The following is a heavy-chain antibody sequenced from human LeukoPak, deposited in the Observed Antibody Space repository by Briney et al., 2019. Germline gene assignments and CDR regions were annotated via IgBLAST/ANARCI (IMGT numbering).Heavy chain of an antibody. Sequence: GXSLRLSCAASGFTFSSYGMHWVRQAPGKGLEWVAVIWYDGSNKYYADSVKGRFTISRDNSKNTLYLQMNSLRAEDTAVYYCAKDRETWGSSGFDYWGQGTLVTVSS. D-gene: IGHD7-27*01. CDR2: IWYDGSNK. J-gene: IGHJ4*02. CDR1: GFTFSSYG. CDR3: AKDRETWGSSGFDY. V-gene: IGHV3-33*06.